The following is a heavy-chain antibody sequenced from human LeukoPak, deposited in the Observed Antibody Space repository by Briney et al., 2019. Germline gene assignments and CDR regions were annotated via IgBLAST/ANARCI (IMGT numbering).Heavy chain of an antibody. J-gene: IGHJ6*02. CDR3: ARNAPYYYYGMDV. D-gene: IGHD1-1*01. CDR2: INPNSGGT. CDR1: GYTFTGYY. V-gene: IGHV1-2*04. Sequence: SVKVSCKASGYTFTGYYMHWVRQAPGQGLEWMGWINPNSGGTNYAQKFQGWVAMTRDTSISTAYMELSRLRSDDTAVYYCARNAPYYYYGMDVWGQGTTVTVSS.